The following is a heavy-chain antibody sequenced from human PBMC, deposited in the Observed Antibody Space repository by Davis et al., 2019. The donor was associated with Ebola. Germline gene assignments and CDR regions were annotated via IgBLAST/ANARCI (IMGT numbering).Heavy chain of an antibody. V-gene: IGHV1-8*02. J-gene: IGHJ4*02. CDR2: INPNSGNT. CDR3: ARRVGARSGFDY. Sequence: ASVKVSCKASGYTFTGFYIHWARQAPGQGLEWLGWINPNSGNTGYAQKFQGRITMTRNISISTAYMELSSLRSEDTAVYYCARRVGARSGFDYWGQGSLVTVSS. CDR1: GYTFTGFY. D-gene: IGHD1-26*01.